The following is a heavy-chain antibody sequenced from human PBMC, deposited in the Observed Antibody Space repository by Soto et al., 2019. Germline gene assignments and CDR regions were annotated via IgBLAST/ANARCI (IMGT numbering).Heavy chain of an antibody. J-gene: IGHJ6*02. V-gene: IGHV4-34*01. CDR3: ARSRYYYGSGSYYYYYYGMDV. CDR1: GGSFSGYY. Sequence: LSLTCAVYGGSFSGYYWSWIRQPPGKGLEWIGEINHSGSTNYNPSLKSRVTISVDTSKNQFSLKLSSVTAADTAVYYCARSRYYYGSGSYYYYYYGMDVWGQGTTVTVSS. D-gene: IGHD3-10*01. CDR2: INHSGST.